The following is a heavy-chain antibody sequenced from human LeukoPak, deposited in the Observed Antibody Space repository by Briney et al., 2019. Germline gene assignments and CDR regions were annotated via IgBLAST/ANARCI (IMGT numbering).Heavy chain of an antibody. Sequence: ASVKVSCKASGYTFTSYGISWVRQAPGQGLEWMGWISAYNGNTNYAQKLQGRVTMTRNTSISTAYMELSSLRSEDTAAYYCARGRDIVVVVAATRRGGGVDYWGQGTLVTVSS. CDR1: GYTFTSYG. J-gene: IGHJ4*02. CDR3: ARGRDIVVVVAATRRGGGVDY. V-gene: IGHV1-18*01. CDR2: ISAYNGNT. D-gene: IGHD2-15*01.